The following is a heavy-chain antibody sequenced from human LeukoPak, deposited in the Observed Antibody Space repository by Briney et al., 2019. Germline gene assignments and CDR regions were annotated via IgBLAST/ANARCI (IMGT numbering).Heavy chain of an antibody. CDR1: GVSLSGYY. D-gene: IGHD3-22*01. Sequence: SETLSLTCRVYGVSLSGYYWSWIRQTPGQGLELIGEINHSGSTTYYPSFKSRVTISVDTSKNQFSLKLNSVTASDRALYYCARQTTSGYLDYWGQGTTVTVS. V-gene: IGHV4-34*01. CDR3: ARQTTSGYLDY. CDR2: INHSGST. J-gene: IGHJ4*02.